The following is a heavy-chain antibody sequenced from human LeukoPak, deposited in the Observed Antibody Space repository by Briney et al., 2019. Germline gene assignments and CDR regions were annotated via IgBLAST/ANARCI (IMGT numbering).Heavy chain of an antibody. Sequence: GGSLRLSCAASGFTFSDYVMTWVRQAPGKGQDWVSAIDDTGSHTDYADSVKGRFTISRDNSKNTLYLQMNSLRAEDTAIYYCAKSGLSISAARQLDYWGQGTLVTVSS. D-gene: IGHD6-13*01. CDR3: AKSGLSISAARQLDY. J-gene: IGHJ4*02. CDR2: IDDTGSHT. V-gene: IGHV3-23*01. CDR1: GFTFSDYV.